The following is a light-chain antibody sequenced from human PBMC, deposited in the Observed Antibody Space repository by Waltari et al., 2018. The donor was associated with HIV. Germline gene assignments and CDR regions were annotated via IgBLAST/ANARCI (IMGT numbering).Light chain of an antibody. CDR3: QQYYSNPLT. CDR1: QSVLYFSDNKNY. J-gene: IGKJ2*01. CDR2: WAS. V-gene: IGKV4-1*01. Sequence: LAVSLGERATINCKSSQSVLYFSDNKNYLGWYQQKTGQPPKLLIYWASTRASGVPDRFSGSGSGTDFTLTISSLQAEDVAVYYCQQYYSNPLTFGQGTKLEIK.